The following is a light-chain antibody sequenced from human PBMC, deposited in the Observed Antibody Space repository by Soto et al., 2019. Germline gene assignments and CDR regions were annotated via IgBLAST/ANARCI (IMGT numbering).Light chain of an antibody. CDR1: NSGIGAYDY. Sequence: QSVLTQPASVSGSPGQSITISCSGTNSGIGAYDYVSWYQQHPGKPPKLIIYNVNNRPSGVSFRFSGSKSANTASLTISGLQTEDEADYYCLSHTTRRIYVFGPGTKLTVL. J-gene: IGLJ1*01. CDR3: LSHTTRRIYV. CDR2: NVN. V-gene: IGLV2-14*03.